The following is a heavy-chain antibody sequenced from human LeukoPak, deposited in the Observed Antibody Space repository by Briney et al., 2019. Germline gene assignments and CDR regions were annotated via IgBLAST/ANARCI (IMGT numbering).Heavy chain of an antibody. Sequence: SETLSLTCAVYGGSFSGYYWSWIRQPPGKGLEWIGEINHSGSTNYNPSLKSRVTISVDTSKNQFSLKLSSVTAADTAVYYCARLVLLDWFDPWGQGTLVTVSS. J-gene: IGHJ5*02. CDR1: GGSFSGYY. V-gene: IGHV4-34*01. CDR2: INHSGST. CDR3: ARLVLLDWFDP. D-gene: IGHD3-10*01.